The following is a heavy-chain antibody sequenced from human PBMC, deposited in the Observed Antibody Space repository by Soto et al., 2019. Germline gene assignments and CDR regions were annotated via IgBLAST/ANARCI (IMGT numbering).Heavy chain of an antibody. CDR2: IKSKTDGGTT. CDR3: TTDAVVVAATDY. CDR1: GFTFSNAW. D-gene: IGHD2-15*01. J-gene: IGHJ4*02. Sequence: GGSLRLSCAASGFTFSNAWMSWVRQAPGKGLEWVGRIKSKTDGGTTDYAAPVKGRFTISRDDSKNTLYLQMNSLKTEDTAVYYCTTDAVVVAATDYWGQGTLVTVSS. V-gene: IGHV3-15*01.